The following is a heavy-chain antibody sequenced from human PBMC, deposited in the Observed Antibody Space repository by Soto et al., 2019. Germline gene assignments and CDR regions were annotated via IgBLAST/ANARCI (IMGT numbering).Heavy chain of an antibody. V-gene: IGHV3-23*01. Sequence: PGGSLRLSCAASGFTFSSYAMSWVRQAPGKGLEWVSAISGSGGSTYYADSVKGRFTISRDNSKNTLYLQMNSLRAEDTAVYYCAKRPYCTNGVCPRGGGFDYWGQGTLVTVSS. D-gene: IGHD2-8*01. CDR1: GFTFSSYA. CDR3: AKRPYCTNGVCPRGGGFDY. J-gene: IGHJ4*02. CDR2: ISGSGGST.